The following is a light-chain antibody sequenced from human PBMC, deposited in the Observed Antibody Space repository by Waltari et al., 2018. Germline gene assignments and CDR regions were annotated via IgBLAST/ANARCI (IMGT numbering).Light chain of an antibody. J-gene: IGLJ2*01. Sequence: QSVLTQPPSVSGAPGPRVTISCTGSSSNIGAHYDVHWYQHLPGTAPKLLIYGNNSRPSGVPDRFSGSKSGTSASLAITGLQAEDEADYYCQSYDRSLSEVIFGGGTKLTVL. CDR2: GNN. CDR3: QSYDRSLSEVI. V-gene: IGLV1-40*01. CDR1: SSNIGAHYD.